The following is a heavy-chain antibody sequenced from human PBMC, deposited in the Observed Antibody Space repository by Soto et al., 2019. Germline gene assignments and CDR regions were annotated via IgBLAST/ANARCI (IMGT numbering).Heavy chain of an antibody. CDR2: IYHSGST. D-gene: IGHD1-26*01. V-gene: IGHV4-38-2*02. Sequence: SETLSLTCAVSGYSISSGYYCGWIRQPPAKALEWIGCIYHSGSTYYNPSLKSRVTITVDTSKNQFSLKLSSVTAAATAAHYCAREVRQLRYYGMDVWGQETTVTVSS. CDR1: GYSISSGYY. CDR3: AREVRQLRYYGMDV. J-gene: IGHJ6*02.